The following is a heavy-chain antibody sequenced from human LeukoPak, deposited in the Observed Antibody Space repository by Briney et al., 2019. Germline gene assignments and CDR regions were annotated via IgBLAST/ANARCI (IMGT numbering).Heavy chain of an antibody. J-gene: IGHJ6*02. CDR1: GFTFSSYA. V-gene: IGHV3-23*01. D-gene: IGHD2-2*01. Sequence: GGSLRLSCAASGFTFSSYAMSWVRQAPGKGLEWVSAISGSGGSTYYADSVKGRFTISRDNSKNTLYLQMNSLTAEDTAVYYCARVMYPRAGMDVWGQGTTVTVSS. CDR3: ARVMYPRAGMDV. CDR2: ISGSGGST.